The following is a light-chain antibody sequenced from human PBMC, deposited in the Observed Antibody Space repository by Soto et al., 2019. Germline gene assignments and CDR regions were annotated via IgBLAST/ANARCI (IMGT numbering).Light chain of an antibody. CDR1: QSVSSY. V-gene: IGKV3-11*01. CDR2: GAS. J-gene: IGKJ4*01. CDR3: QQRSNWPLT. Sequence: EIVLTQSPATLCLSPGERATVSCRASQSVSSYLAWYQQKPGQAPRLLIYGASNRATGIPARFSGSGSGTDFTLTISSLEPEDFAVYYCQQRSNWPLTFGGGTKVDIK.